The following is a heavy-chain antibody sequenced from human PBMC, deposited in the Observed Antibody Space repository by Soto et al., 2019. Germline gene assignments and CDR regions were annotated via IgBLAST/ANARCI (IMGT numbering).Heavy chain of an antibody. J-gene: IGHJ4*02. CDR3: VHKGEGDRILDF. V-gene: IGHV2-5*02. CDR2: IYWDDAK. CDR1: GFSLNTRGVG. D-gene: IGHD3-16*01. Sequence: QITLKESGTTLVKPTQTLTLTCTFSGFSLNTRGVGVGWIRQPPGKALEWLTLIYWDDAKEYSPSLKSRLTITKDTSKNQVVLIMTNMDPVDTATYYCVHKGEGDRILDFWGQGALVTVSS.